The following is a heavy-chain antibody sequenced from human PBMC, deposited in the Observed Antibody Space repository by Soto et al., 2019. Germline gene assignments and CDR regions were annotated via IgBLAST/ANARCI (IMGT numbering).Heavy chain of an antibody. CDR1: GFTFSIYA. Sequence: QPGGSLRLSCAASGFTFSIYAMSWVRHVPGKGLEWVSTISGNGGTSYADFGRGRFTISRDNSKNTLYLQMNSLRVDDTAIYYCAKDAPGSGWLSDYWGQGTLVTVSS. D-gene: IGHD3-22*01. J-gene: IGHJ4*02. V-gene: IGHV3-23*01. CDR2: ISGNGGT. CDR3: AKDAPGSGWLSDY.